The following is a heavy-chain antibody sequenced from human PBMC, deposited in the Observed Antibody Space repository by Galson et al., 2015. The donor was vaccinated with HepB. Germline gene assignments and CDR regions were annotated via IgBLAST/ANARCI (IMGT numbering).Heavy chain of an antibody. Sequence: SLRLSCAASGFTFSSYAMHWVRQAPGKGLEWVAVISYDGSNKYYADSVKGRFTISRDNSKNTLYLQMNSLRAEDTAVYYCARKELPAWENFDYWGQGTLVTVSS. J-gene: IGHJ4*02. V-gene: IGHV3-30-3*01. CDR3: ARKELPAWENFDY. CDR2: ISYDGSNK. CDR1: GFTFSSYA. D-gene: IGHD1-26*01.